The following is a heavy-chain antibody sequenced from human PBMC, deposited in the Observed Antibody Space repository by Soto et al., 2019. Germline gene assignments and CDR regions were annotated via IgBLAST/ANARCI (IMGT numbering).Heavy chain of an antibody. V-gene: IGHV3-23*01. CDR2: ISGGGDAT. Sequence: EVQLLESGGDSVQPGGSVRLSCAGSGFTFINYAMNWVRQAPGKGLEWVSTISGGGDATFFADSVRGRFTFSRDNSKNTVTLHMNSLGVDDTAVYYCARKVVGSTSRPDYWYFDLWGRGTRVTVSS. D-gene: IGHD2-21*01. CDR1: GFTFINYA. CDR3: ARKVVGSTSRPDYWYFDL. J-gene: IGHJ2*01.